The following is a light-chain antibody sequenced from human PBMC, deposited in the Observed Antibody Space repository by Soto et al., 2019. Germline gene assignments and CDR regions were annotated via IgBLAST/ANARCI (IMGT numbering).Light chain of an antibody. V-gene: IGLV1-44*01. Sequence: QSVLTQPPSASGTPGQRVTTSCSGGSSNIGTNAVNWYQQLPGTAPKLLIYNNNQRPSGVPDRFSGSKSGTSASLAISGLQSEDEADYYCAAWDDSLNGYVFGTGTKLTVL. CDR2: NNN. CDR1: SSNIGTNA. CDR3: AAWDDSLNGYV. J-gene: IGLJ1*01.